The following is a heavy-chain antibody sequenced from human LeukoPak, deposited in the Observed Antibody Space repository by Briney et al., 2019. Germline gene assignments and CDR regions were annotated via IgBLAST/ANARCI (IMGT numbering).Heavy chain of an antibody. Sequence: PSETLSLTCTVSGGSISSYYWSWIRQPPGKGLEWIGYIYTSGSTNYNPSLKSRVTISVDTSKNQFSLKLSSVTAADTAAYYCARRRATNYYYYYMDVWGKGTTVTVSS. CDR1: GGSISSYY. CDR2: IYTSGST. J-gene: IGHJ6*03. V-gene: IGHV4-4*09. CDR3: ARRRATNYYYYYMDV.